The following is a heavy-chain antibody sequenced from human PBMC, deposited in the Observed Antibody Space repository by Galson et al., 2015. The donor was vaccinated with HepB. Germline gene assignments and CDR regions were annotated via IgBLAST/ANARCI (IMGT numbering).Heavy chain of an antibody. Sequence: SLRLSCAAPGFTFSSYAMDWVRQAPGKGLEWVSTISGGGDGTYYTDSVKGRFTISRDNSENTLYLQMNGLRAEDTAVYYCTKRPRGSGSYYGEFDSWGQGTLVTVSS. V-gene: IGHV3-23*01. CDR1: GFTFSSYA. D-gene: IGHD1-26*01. CDR2: ISGGGDGT. CDR3: TKRPRGSGSYYGEFDS. J-gene: IGHJ4*02.